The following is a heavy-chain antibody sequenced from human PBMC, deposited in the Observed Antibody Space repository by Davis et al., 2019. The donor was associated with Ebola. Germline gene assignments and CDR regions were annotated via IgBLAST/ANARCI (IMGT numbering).Heavy chain of an antibody. J-gene: IGHJ1*01. CDR3: ARRDGYTNRKFFQH. Sequence: GESLKISCEGSGYRFTSYWIGWVRQTPGKGLEWMGIIYPGDSETIYSPSFQGHVIISVDKSISTVYLQWSSLKASDTAMYYCARRDGYTNRKFFQHWGQGTLVTVSS. V-gene: IGHV5-51*01. CDR1: GYRFTSYW. D-gene: IGHD5-24*01. CDR2: IYPGDSET.